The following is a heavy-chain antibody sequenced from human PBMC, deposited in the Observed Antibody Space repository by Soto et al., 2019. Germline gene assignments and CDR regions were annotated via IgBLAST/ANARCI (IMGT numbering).Heavy chain of an antibody. Sequence: QVQLVESGGGVVQPGRSLRLSRAASGFTFRSYGMHWVRQAPGKGLEWVAVIWYDGGNKHYADSVKGRFTISRDNSKNTLYLQMKSLRAEDTAVYYCARVTYSSSAAPFRYYGMDVWGQGTTVTVSS. D-gene: IGHD6-6*01. V-gene: IGHV3-33*01. CDR3: ARVTYSSSAAPFRYYGMDV. CDR1: GFTFRSYG. J-gene: IGHJ6*02. CDR2: IWYDGGNK.